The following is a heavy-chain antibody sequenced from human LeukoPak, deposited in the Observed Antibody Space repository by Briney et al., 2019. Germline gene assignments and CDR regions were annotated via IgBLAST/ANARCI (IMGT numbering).Heavy chain of an antibody. CDR3: ARAAVVVTAIAFDY. V-gene: IGHV4-59*01. Sequence: KTSETLSLTCTVSGGSISSYYWSWIRRPPGKGLEWIGYIYYSGSTNYNPSLKSRVTISVDTSKNQFSLKLSSVTAADTAVYYCARAAVVVTAIAFDYWGQGTLVTVSS. CDR2: IYYSGST. D-gene: IGHD2-21*02. J-gene: IGHJ4*02. CDR1: GGSISSYY.